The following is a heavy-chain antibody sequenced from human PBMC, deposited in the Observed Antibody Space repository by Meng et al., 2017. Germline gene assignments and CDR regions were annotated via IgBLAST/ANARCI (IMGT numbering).Heavy chain of an antibody. CDR3: ASGGGYYNDY. CDR2: IGTKPKSYAA. V-gene: IGHV3-73*01. J-gene: IGHJ4*02. Sequence: GESLKISCAVSGVSFSDSDIHWVRQASGKGLEWVGRIGTKPKSYAAAYAASVRDRFTISRDDSKNTAYLQMNSLKTEDTAVYYCASGGGYYNDYWGQGTLVTVSS. CDR1: GVSFSDSD. D-gene: IGHD3-22*01.